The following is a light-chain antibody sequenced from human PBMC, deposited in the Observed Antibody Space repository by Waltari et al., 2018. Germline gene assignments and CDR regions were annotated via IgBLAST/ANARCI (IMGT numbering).Light chain of an antibody. CDR2: AAS. J-gene: IGKJ1*01. V-gene: IGKV1-39*01. CDR1: QRISSY. Sequence: DIQMTQSPSSLSASVGDRVTITCRASQRISSYLNWYQQKPGKAPKLLIYAASSLESGVPSRFSGSGFGTDFTLTINGLQAEDYAAYYCQQTYNNFRTFGQETKVDVK. CDR3: QQTYNNFRT.